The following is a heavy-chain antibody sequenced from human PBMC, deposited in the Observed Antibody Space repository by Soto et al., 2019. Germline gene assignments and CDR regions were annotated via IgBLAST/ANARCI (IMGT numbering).Heavy chain of an antibody. CDR3: VRDRYSSSGWFDP. J-gene: IGHJ5*02. D-gene: IGHD3-10*01. Sequence: RTLSLTCAISGDSVSSYSAAWNWIRQSPSGGLEWLGRTYYRSRFFSDYAESVKSRIIINPDTSKNQFSLQLKSVTPEDTAVYYCVRDRYSSSGWFDPWGQGTPVTVSS. CDR2: TYYRSRFFS. V-gene: IGHV6-1*01. CDR1: GDSVSSYSAA.